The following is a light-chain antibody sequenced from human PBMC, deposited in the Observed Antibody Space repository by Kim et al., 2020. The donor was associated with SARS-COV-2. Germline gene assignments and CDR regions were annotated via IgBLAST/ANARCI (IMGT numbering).Light chain of an antibody. CDR3: QQYGTWPRA. V-gene: IGKV3-15*01. CDR2: GAT. J-gene: IGKJ2*01. CDR1: QSAASN. Sequence: EIVMTQSPATLSVSPGERATLSCRASQSAASNLAWYQQNPGQAPSLLIYGATTRATGILARFSGSGSGTEFTLSITSMQSEDSAVYYCQQYGTWPRAFGRGTKLEI.